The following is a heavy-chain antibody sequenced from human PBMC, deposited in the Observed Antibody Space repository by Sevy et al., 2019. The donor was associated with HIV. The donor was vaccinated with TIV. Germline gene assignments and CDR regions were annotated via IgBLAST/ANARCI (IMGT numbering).Heavy chain of an antibody. D-gene: IGHD2-21*02. CDR1: GYNFTPYW. J-gene: IGHJ4*02. CDR3: ARQGDSDGFDY. Sequence: GESLKISCKGSGYNFTPYWIGWVRQMPGKGLEWMGIILPSDSDTGYSPSFQGQVTISVEKSINTAYLQWNSLKASDTAIYYCARQGDSDGFDYWGQGTLVTVSS. V-gene: IGHV5-51*01. CDR2: ILPSDSDT.